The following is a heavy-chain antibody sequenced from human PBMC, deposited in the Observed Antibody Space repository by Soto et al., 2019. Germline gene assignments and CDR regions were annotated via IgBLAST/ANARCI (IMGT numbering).Heavy chain of an antibody. D-gene: IGHD2-15*01. CDR3: VKQAHGLDGVAFDY. Sequence: ASVKVSCKASGDLFTAYSMHWVRLAPGQGLEWMGVVNPSGGSTEYAQNFQGRVTMTRDTSTTTIYMELSSLRSDDTAIYYCVKQAHGLDGVAFDYWCQGTQVTVSS. V-gene: IGHV1-46*01. J-gene: IGHJ4*02. CDR1: GDLFTAYS. CDR2: VNPSGGST.